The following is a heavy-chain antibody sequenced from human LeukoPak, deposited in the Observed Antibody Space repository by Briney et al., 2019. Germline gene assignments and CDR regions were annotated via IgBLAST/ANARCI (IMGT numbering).Heavy chain of an antibody. CDR3: ARRYSSNWYFDY. D-gene: IGHD6-13*01. Sequence: SETLSLTCTVPGGSITNYYLTWIRQSPGKGLEWIGYIYYSGSTIYNPSLKSRVAISVDTSKNQFSLRLSSVTAADTAVYYCARRYSSNWYFDYWGQGTLVTVSS. CDR2: IYYSGST. CDR1: GGSITNYY. J-gene: IGHJ4*02. V-gene: IGHV4-59*01.